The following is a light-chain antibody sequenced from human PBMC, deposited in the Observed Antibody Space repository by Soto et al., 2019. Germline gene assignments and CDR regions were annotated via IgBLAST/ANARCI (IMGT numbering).Light chain of an antibody. CDR2: DAS. V-gene: IGKV3-11*01. CDR1: QSIDTY. Sequence: EIVLTQSPATLSLSPGERATLSCGASQSIDTYLAWYQQKPGQAPRLLIYDASTRATGIPARFSGSWSGTDFTLTINSLEPEDFAGYYCQQRTGWPPSNTFGQGTRLDI. J-gene: IGKJ5*01. CDR3: QQRTGWPPSNT.